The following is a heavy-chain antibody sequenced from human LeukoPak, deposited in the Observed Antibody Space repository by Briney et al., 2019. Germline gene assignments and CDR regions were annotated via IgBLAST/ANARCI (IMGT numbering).Heavy chain of an antibody. CDR1: GGSISSGGYS. V-gene: IGHV4-30-2*01. CDR2: IYHSGST. Sequence: SETLSLTCAVSGGSISSGGYSWSWIRQPPGKGLEWIGYIYHSGSTYYNPSLKSRVTISVDRSKNQFSLKLSSVTAADTAVYYCAGQLWFYNYFDYWGQGTLVTVSS. CDR3: AGQLWFYNYFDY. J-gene: IGHJ4*02. D-gene: IGHD5-18*01.